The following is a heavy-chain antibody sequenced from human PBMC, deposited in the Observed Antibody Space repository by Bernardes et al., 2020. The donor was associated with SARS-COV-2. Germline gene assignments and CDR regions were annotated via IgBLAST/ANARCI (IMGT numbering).Heavy chain of an antibody. J-gene: IGHJ6*02. CDR3: ARHAKHCNKGVCQTYYYDAMDV. CDR2: IYSSGST. CDR1: GASNNSYY. Sequence: ETLSLTCTVSGASNNSYYWSWIRQPPWKGLEWIGCIYSSGSTTYSLPLKSPVTMPIDPAKNQFSLNLNSVTAADTAMYYCARHAKHCNKGVCQTYYYDAMDVWGQGTTVTVSS. V-gene: IGHV4-59*08. D-gene: IGHD2-8*01.